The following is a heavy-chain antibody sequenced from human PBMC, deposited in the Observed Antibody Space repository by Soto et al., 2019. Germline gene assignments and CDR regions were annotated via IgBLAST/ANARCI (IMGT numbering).Heavy chain of an antibody. CDR2: IIPIFGTA. CDR3: ARGAKGYCYGTDYYYYGMDV. CDR1: GGTFGSYA. Sequence: QVQLVQSGAEVKKPGSSVKVSCKASGGTFGSYAISWVRQAPGQGLEWMGGIIPIFGTANYAQKFQGRVTITADESTSIAYMELSSLRSEDTAVYYCARGAKGYCYGTDYYYYGMDVWGQGTTVTVSS. J-gene: IGHJ6*02. V-gene: IGHV1-69*12. D-gene: IGHD5-18*01.